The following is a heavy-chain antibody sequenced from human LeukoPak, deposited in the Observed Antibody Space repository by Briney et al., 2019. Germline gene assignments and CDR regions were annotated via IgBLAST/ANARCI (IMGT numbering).Heavy chain of an antibody. CDR3: ARLLRTVALFDY. J-gene: IGHJ4*02. V-gene: IGHV4-39*01. CDR2: IYYGGST. CDR1: GGSIGTSSYY. D-gene: IGHD4-23*01. Sequence: SETLSLTCTVSGGSIGTSSYYWGWIRQPPGKGLEWIGSIYYGGSTNYNPSLKSRVTISIDTSKNQFTLKLSSVTAADTTVYYCARLLRTVALFDYWGQGTLVTVSS.